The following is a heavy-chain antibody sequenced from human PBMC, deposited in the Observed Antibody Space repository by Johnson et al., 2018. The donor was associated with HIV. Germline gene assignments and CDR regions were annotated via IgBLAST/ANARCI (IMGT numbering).Heavy chain of an antibody. CDR2: IYSGGST. D-gene: IGHD3-3*01. CDR1: GFTVSNNY. V-gene: IGHV3-66*01. J-gene: IGHJ3*02. Sequence: VQLVESGGGLVQPGGSLRLSCAASGFTVSNNYMTWVRQAPGKGLEWVSLIYSGGSTYYADSVKGRFTISRDNSKNTLYLQMNSLRAEDTAVYYCASRQYFWSGRSGGAFDIWGQGTMVTVSS. CDR3: ASRQYFWSGRSGGAFDI.